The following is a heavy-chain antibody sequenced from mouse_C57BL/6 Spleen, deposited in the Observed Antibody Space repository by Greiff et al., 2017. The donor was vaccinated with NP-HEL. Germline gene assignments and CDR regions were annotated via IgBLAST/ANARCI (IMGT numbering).Heavy chain of an antibody. V-gene: IGHV10-1*01. J-gene: IGHJ2*01. CDR2: IRSKSNNYAT. CDR3: VRREFDY. Sequence: AASGFSFNTYAMNWVRQAPGKGLEWVARIRSKSNNYATYYADSVKDRFTISRDDSESMLYLQMNNLKTEDTAMYYCVRREFDYWGQGTTLTVSS. CDR1: GFSFNTYA.